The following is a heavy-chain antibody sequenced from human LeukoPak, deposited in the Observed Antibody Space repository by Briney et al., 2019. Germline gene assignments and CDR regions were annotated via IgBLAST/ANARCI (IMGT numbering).Heavy chain of an antibody. V-gene: IGHV4-31*03. CDR2: IYYSGSA. J-gene: IGHJ6*02. CDR1: GGSISSGGYY. Sequence: SQTLSLTCTVSGGSISSGGYYWSWIRQHPGKGLEWIGYIYYSGSAYYNPSLKGRVSISVDTSKNQFSLKLTSVTAADTAVYYCARAQYSSSWYYYGMDVWGQGTTVTVSS. D-gene: IGHD6-13*01. CDR3: ARAQYSSSWYYYGMDV.